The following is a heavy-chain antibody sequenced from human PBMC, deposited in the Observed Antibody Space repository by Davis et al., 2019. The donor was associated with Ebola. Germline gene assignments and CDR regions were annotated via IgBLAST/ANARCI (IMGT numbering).Heavy chain of an antibody. D-gene: IGHD5-18*01. J-gene: IGHJ6*04. Sequence: DSVKGRFTISRDNAKNSLYLQMNSLRAEDTAVYYCARVRGYSYGYGPTVIYYYYGMDVWGKGTTVTVSS. CDR3: ARVRGYSYGYGPTVIYYYYGMDV. V-gene: IGHV3-11*06.